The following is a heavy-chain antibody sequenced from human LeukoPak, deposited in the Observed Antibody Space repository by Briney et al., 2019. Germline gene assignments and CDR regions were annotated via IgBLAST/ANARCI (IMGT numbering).Heavy chain of an antibody. CDR2: ISGSGINT. J-gene: IGHJ5*02. V-gene: IGHV3-23*01. CDR1: GFTFSSYA. D-gene: IGHD3-22*01. Sequence: GGSLRLSRAASGFTFSSYAMSWVRQAPGKGLEWVSGISGSGINTYYADSVKGRFTISRDNSKNTLYLQMNSLRAEDTAVYYCARSITMIVDWFDPWGQGTLVTVSS. CDR3: ARSITMIVDWFDP.